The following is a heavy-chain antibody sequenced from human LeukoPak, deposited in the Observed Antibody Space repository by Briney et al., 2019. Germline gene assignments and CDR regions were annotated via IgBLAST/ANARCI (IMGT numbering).Heavy chain of an antibody. V-gene: IGHV3-23*01. D-gene: IGHD3-10*01. J-gene: IGHJ4*02. CDR2: ITGSGGST. CDR1: GFTFSSYA. Sequence: GGSLRLSCAASGFTFSSYAMSWVRQAPGKELEWVSTITGSGGSTYYADSVKGRFTISRDNSKNTLYLQMNSLRAEDTAVYYCAKEITMVRGVIDYWGQGNLVTVSS. CDR3: AKEITMVRGVIDY.